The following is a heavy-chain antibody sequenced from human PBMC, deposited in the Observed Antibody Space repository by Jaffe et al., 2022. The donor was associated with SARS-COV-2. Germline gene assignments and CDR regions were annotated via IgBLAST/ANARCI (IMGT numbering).Heavy chain of an antibody. CDR1: GFTFSNYW. D-gene: IGHD1-26*01. CDR2: IKQDGSET. V-gene: IGHV3-7*03. CDR3: ARDKWTPDY. Sequence: EVQLVESGGGLVQPGGSLRLSCAASGFTFSNYWMTWVRQAPGKGLEWVANIKQDGSETNYVDSVKGRFTISRDNAKKSLYLQMNNLGGEDTAIYYCARDKWTPDYWGQGTLVTVSS. J-gene: IGHJ4*02.